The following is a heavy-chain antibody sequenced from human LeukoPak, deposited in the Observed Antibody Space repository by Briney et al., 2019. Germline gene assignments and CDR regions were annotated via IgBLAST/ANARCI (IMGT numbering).Heavy chain of an antibody. CDR2: IYTSGST. Sequence: SETLSLTCTVSGGSISSGDYYWSWIRQPAGKGLEWIGRIYTSGSTNYNPSLKSRITISVDTSKNQFFLKLRSVTAADTAVYYCARGNNPISSLDYWGHGTLVTVSS. J-gene: IGHJ4*01. CDR3: ARGNNPISSLDY. V-gene: IGHV4-61*02. D-gene: IGHD1/OR15-1a*01. CDR1: GGSISSGDYY.